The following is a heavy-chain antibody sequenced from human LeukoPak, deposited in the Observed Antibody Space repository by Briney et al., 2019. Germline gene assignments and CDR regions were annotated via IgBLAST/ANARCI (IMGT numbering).Heavy chain of an antibody. J-gene: IGHJ4*02. D-gene: IGHD3-22*01. CDR3: ARGSRYYDSSGYYVLDY. CDR1: GFTFSSYA. V-gene: IGHV3-23*01. Sequence: GGSLRLSCAASGFTFSSYAMSWVRQAPGKGLEWVSAITTGGGSTFYADSVKGRFTISRDNSKNTLYLQMNSLRAEDTAVYYCARGSRYYDSSGYYVLDYWGQGTLVTVSS. CDR2: ITTGGGST.